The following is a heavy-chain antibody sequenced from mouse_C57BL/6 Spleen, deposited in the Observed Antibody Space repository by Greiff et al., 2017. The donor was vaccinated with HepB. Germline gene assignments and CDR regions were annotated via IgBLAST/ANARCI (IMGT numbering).Heavy chain of an antibody. J-gene: IGHJ2*01. CDR2: INANNGGT. Sequence: EVQLQQSGPELVKPGASVKISCKASGYTFTDYYMNWVKQSHGKSLEWIGDINANNGGTSYNQKFKGKATLTVDKSSSTAYMELRSLTSEDSAVYYCAGVTPHYFDYWGQGTTLTVSS. CDR3: AGVTPHYFDY. D-gene: IGHD2-2*01. V-gene: IGHV1-26*01. CDR1: GYTFTDYY.